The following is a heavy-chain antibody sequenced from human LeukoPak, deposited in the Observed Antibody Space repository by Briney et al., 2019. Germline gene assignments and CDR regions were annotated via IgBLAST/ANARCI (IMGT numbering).Heavy chain of an antibody. Sequence: SETLSLTCAVYGGSFSGYYWSWIRQPPGKGLEWIGEINHSGSTNYNPSLKSRVTISVDTSKNQFSLKLSSVTAADTAVYYCARGRGRSCSSTSCRNWFDPWGQGTLVTVSS. CDR2: INHSGST. V-gene: IGHV4-34*01. CDR1: GGSFSGYY. CDR3: ARGRGRSCSSTSCRNWFDP. D-gene: IGHD2-2*01. J-gene: IGHJ5*02.